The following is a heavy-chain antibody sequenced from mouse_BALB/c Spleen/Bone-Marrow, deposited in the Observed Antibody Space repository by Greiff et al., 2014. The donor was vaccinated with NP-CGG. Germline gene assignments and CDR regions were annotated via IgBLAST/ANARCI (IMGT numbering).Heavy chain of an antibody. V-gene: IGHV5-9-3*01. CDR1: RFTFSSYA. D-gene: IGHD2-14*01. J-gene: IGHJ2*01. CDR2: ISSGGSYT. CDR3: ARQGYHRYDGRGFDY. Sequence: EVQLVESGGGLVKPGGSLKLSCAASRFTFSSYAMSWVRQTPEKRLEWVATISSGGSYTYYPDSVKGRFTISRDNAKNTLYLQMSSLRSEDTAMYYCARQGYHRYDGRGFDYWGQGTTLTVSS.